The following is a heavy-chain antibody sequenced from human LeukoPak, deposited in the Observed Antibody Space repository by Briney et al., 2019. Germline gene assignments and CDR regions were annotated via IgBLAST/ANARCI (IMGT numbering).Heavy chain of an antibody. Sequence: PGRSLRLSCTASGFTFGDYAMSWVRQAPGKGLEWVSVIYSGGTTYYADSVKGRFTISRDNSKNTLYLQMNSLRAEDTAVYYCAREHNGDYVDYWGQGTLVTVSS. V-gene: IGHV3-53*01. CDR1: GFTFGDYA. J-gene: IGHJ4*02. D-gene: IGHD4-17*01. CDR2: IYSGGTT. CDR3: AREHNGDYVDY.